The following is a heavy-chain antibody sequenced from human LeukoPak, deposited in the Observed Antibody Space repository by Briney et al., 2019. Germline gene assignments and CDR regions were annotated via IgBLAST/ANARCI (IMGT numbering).Heavy chain of an antibody. Sequence: GGSLRLSCAASGFTIGPYAMYWVRQGPGRGLEWVSVIEADGSGTSYADSVRGRFTTSRDNSKNSLYLQMNSLTSEDTALYYCATWAFYHNLDVWGQGTTVIVSS. V-gene: IGHV3-43*02. CDR3: ATWAFYHNLDV. J-gene: IGHJ6*02. CDR1: GFTIGPYA. D-gene: IGHD2/OR15-2a*01. CDR2: IEADGSGT.